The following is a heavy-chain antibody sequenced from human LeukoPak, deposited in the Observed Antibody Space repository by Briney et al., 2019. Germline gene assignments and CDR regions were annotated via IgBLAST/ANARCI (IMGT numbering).Heavy chain of an antibody. CDR3: ARVFDSSGYPRFDP. CDR2: IYYSGST. V-gene: IGHV4-39*07. J-gene: IGHJ5*02. D-gene: IGHD3-22*01. Sequence: SETLSLTCTVSGGSIDTSSYYWGWIRQPPGKGLEWIGSIYYSGSTNYNPSLKSRVTISVDTSKNQFSLKLSSVTAADTAVYYCARVFDSSGYPRFDPWGQGTLVTVSS. CDR1: GGSIDTSSYY.